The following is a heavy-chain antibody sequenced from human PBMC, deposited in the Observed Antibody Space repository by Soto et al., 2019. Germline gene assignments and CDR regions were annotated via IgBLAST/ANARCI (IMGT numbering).Heavy chain of an antibody. D-gene: IGHD2-2*01. CDR3: AKVSRGIGVVPAARH. CDR1: GHTFHSYA. J-gene: IGHJ4*02. Sequence: EVQLLESGGGLVQPGGSLRLSCVASGHTFHSYAMSWVRQAPGKGLEWVTGISGRGGSTDYADSVRGRFTISRDDSKNTLYLQMNSLRAEDTAVYYCAKVSRGIGVVPAARHWGQVTLVTVSS. V-gene: IGHV3-23*01. CDR2: ISGRGGST.